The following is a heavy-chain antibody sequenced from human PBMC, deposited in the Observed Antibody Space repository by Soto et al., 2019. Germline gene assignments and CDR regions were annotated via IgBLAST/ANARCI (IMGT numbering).Heavy chain of an antibody. D-gene: IGHD3-10*01. CDR3: ARECMGNMVRGISTCRGMDV. V-gene: IGHV4-31*03. Sequence: QVQLQESGPGLVKPSQTLSLTCTVYGGSISSGGYNWSWIRQHPGKGLDWIGYIYYSGSTYYNPSLKSRVTISVDTSKNQFSLKLSSVTAADTAVYYCARECMGNMVRGISTCRGMDVWGQGTTVTVSS. J-gene: IGHJ6*02. CDR2: IYYSGST. CDR1: GGSISSGGYN.